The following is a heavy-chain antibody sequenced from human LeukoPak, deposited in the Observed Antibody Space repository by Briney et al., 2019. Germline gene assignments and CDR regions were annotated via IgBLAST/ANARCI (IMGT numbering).Heavy chain of an antibody. J-gene: IGHJ4*02. CDR1: GFTFRSYW. CDR3: AKPSSGWGDDY. Sequence: GGSLRLSCVASGFTFRSYWMTWVRQAPGKGLEWVANIKPDGSEIYYEDSVKDRFIISRDNAENSLFLQMNSLRAEDTAVYYCAKPSSGWGDDYWGQGTLVTVSS. D-gene: IGHD6-19*01. V-gene: IGHV3-7*01. CDR2: IKPDGSEI.